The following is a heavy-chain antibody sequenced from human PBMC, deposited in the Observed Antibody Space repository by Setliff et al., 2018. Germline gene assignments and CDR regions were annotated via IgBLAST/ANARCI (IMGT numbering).Heavy chain of an antibody. J-gene: IGHJ3*02. CDR3: AISSLSICSGDTCPNAFDI. CDR1: AYILSSYG. V-gene: IGHV1-18*01. Sequence: ASVKVSCKASAYILSSYGISWVRQAPGEGLEWMGWISPYNGVTSYAQRFQGRVTMTTDTSTSAAYLELMSLRSDDTAVYYCAISSLSICSGDTCPNAFDIWGQGTMGTV. D-gene: IGHD2-15*01. CDR2: ISPYNGVT.